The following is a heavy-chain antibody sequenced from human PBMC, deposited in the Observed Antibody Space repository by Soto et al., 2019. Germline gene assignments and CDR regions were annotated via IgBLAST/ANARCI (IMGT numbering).Heavy chain of an antibody. CDR3: VRDTVTSPEAHYGMDV. V-gene: IGHV3-11*05. D-gene: IGHD4-17*01. Sequence: QVQVVESGGGLVKPGGSLRLSCVASGFNFSDYFMSWIRQAPGKGLEWVSYISSRSIYRHYADSVKGRFTISRDNAQNSLYLQMSSLRADDTAVYYCVRDTVTSPEAHYGMDVWGQGTTVTVS. CDR2: ISSRSIYR. CDR1: GFNFSDYF. J-gene: IGHJ6*02.